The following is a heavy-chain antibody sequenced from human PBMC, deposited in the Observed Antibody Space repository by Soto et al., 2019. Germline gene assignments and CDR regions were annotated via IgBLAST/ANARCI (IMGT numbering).Heavy chain of an antibody. J-gene: IGHJ4*02. CDR3: ARHNEKVDYFDY. Sequence: ETLSLTCTVSGGSISSYYWSWIRQPPGKGLEWIGYIYYSGSTNYNPSLKSRVTISVDTSKNQFSLKLSSVTAADTAVYYCARHNEKVDYFDYSGQGTLVTVSS. CDR2: IYYSGST. V-gene: IGHV4-59*08. CDR1: GGSISSYY.